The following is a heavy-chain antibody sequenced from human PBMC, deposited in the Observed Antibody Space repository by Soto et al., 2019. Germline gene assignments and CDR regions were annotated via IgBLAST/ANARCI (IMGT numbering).Heavy chain of an antibody. CDR1: GGTFGNSA. J-gene: IGHJ6*02. Sequence: QVQLVQSGAEVKKPGSSVTVSCKASGGTFGNSAISWVRQAPGQGLEWMGGIISIFPTPDYAQKFQGRVTITADESTGTAYMELTSLRSEDTAVYYCARDKDRQQLGGNYYYGIDGWGQGTTVTVSS. V-gene: IGHV1-69*12. CDR3: ARDKDRQQLGGNYYYGIDG. CDR2: IISIFPTP. D-gene: IGHD3-3*02.